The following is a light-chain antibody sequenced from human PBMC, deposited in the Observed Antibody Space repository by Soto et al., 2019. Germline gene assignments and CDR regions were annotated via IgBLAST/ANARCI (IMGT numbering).Light chain of an antibody. CDR2: DVS. Sequence: DIQMTQSPSPLSASIGDRVTITCQASQDIGNSLNWYQQKSGKAPNLLIYDVSRLGAGVPSRFSGSSSRTNFRLTISDLQREDVATYYCQQFGSVPLTFGGGTKVEIK. CDR1: QDIGNS. J-gene: IGKJ4*01. CDR3: QQFGSVPLT. V-gene: IGKV1-33*01.